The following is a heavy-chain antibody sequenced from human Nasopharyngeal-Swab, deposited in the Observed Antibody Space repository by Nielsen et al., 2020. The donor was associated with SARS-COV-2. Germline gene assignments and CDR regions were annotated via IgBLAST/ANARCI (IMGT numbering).Heavy chain of an antibody. D-gene: IGHD3-9*01. Sequence: GGSLRLSCAASGFTFSDYYMSWIRQAPGQGLEWVSYISSSGSTIYYADSVKGRFTISRDNAKNSLYLQMNSLRAEDTAVYYCARDSGYDILTGYIYYYGMDVWGQGTTVTVSS. J-gene: IGHJ6*02. CDR1: GFTFSDYY. V-gene: IGHV3-11*01. CDR3: ARDSGYDILTGYIYYYGMDV. CDR2: ISSSGSTI.